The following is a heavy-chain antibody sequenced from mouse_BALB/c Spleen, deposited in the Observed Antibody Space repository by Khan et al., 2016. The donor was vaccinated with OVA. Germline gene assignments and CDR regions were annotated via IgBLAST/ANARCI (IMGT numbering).Heavy chain of an antibody. CDR3: ARGGYGTVAY. Sequence: QVRLQQSGAELVRPGTSVKVSCKASGYAFTDYLIEWLKQRPGQGLEWIGVINPGSGDTHYNEKFRGKATLTADKSSSTAYMQLSSLTSDDSAVYFCARGGYGTVAYWGQGTPVAVSA. J-gene: IGHJ3*01. CDR2: INPGSGDT. V-gene: IGHV1-54*01. D-gene: IGHD2-1*01. CDR1: GYAFTDYL.